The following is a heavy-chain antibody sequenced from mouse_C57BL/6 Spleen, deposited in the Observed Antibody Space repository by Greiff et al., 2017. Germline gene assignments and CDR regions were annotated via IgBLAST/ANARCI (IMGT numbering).Heavy chain of an antibody. J-gene: IGHJ2*01. CDR3: ARVKANYYGSSYGYFDY. CDR2: IYPRDGST. CDR1: GYTFTSYD. V-gene: IGHV1-85*01. Sequence: QVQLQQSGPELVKPGASVKLSCKASGYTFTSYDINWVKQRPGQGLEWIGWIYPRDGSTKYNEKFKRKATLTVDTSSSTAYMELHSLTSEDSAVYFCARVKANYYGSSYGYFDYWGQGTTLTVSS. D-gene: IGHD1-1*01.